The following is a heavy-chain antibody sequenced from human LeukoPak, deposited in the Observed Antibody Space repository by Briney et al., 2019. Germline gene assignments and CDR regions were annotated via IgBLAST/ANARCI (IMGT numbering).Heavy chain of an antibody. Sequence: PSETLSLTCTVSGGSINSYYWSWIRQPPGKGLEWIGYIYYSGSTNYNPSLKSRVTISVDTSKNQFSLKLSSVTAADTAVYYCARTGDSGSYFDYWGQGTLVTVSS. J-gene: IGHJ4*02. V-gene: IGHV4-59*01. CDR2: IYYSGST. CDR3: ARTGDSGSYFDY. D-gene: IGHD1-26*01. CDR1: GGSINSYY.